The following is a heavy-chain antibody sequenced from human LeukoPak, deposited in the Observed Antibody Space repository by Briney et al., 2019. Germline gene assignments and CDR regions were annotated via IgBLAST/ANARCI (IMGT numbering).Heavy chain of an antibody. Sequence: GASVKVSCKASGYTFTSYYMHWVRQAPGQGLEWMGIINPSGGSTSYAQKFQGRVTMTRDMSTSTVYMELSSLRSEDTAVYYCAREDYYYDSSGYSSFDYWGQGTLVTVSS. J-gene: IGHJ4*02. V-gene: IGHV1-46*01. CDR1: GYTFTSYY. CDR2: INPSGGST. CDR3: AREDYYYDSSGYSSFDY. D-gene: IGHD3-22*01.